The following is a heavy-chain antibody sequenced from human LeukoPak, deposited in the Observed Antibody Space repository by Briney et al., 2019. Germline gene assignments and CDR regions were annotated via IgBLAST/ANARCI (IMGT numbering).Heavy chain of an antibody. D-gene: IGHD6-19*01. CDR1: GGTFSSYA. J-gene: IGHJ4*02. V-gene: IGHV1-69*04. CDR3: ASSGIAVAGTGPSY. Sequence: GASVKVSCKASGGTFSSYAISWVRQPPGQGLEWMGRIIPILGIANYAQKFQGRVTITADKSTSTAYMELSSLRSEDTAVYYCASSGIAVAGTGPSYWGQGTLVTVSS. CDR2: IIPILGIA.